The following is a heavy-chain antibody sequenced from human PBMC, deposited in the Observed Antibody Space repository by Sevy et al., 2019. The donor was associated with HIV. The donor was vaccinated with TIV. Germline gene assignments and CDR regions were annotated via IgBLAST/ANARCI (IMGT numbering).Heavy chain of an antibody. CDR1: GGSLVSPTFY. D-gene: IGHD3-16*01. J-gene: IGHJ5*01. V-gene: IGHV4-39*02. Sequence: SETLSLTCTASGGSLVSPTFYWGWVRQPPGERLEWIAAMHYGGNTYYNPSLKDRLAMFIDTSKNQFSLNLTSVTAADAAVYHCVRDHHLRGRHWFDSWGQGALVTVSS. CDR3: VRDHHLRGRHWFDS. CDR2: MHYGGNT.